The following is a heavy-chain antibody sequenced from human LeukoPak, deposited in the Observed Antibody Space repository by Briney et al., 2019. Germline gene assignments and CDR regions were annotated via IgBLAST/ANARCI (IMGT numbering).Heavy chain of an antibody. V-gene: IGHV3-30-3*01. D-gene: IGHD6-13*01. CDR2: ISYDGSNK. J-gene: IGHJ3*02. CDR3: AREDIAAAGTYAFGI. CDR1: GFTFSSYA. Sequence: PGGSLRLSCAASGFTFSSYAMHWVRQAPGKGLEWVAVISYDGSNKYYADSVKGRFTISRDNSKNTLYLQMNSLRAEDTAVYYCAREDIAAAGTYAFGIWGQGTMVTVSS.